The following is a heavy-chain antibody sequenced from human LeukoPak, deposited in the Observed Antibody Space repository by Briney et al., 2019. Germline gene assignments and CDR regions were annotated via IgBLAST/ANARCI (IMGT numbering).Heavy chain of an antibody. V-gene: IGHV3-48*04. D-gene: IGHD1-26*01. CDR3: ARAKVGALDY. CDR2: ISSSSSTT. CDR1: GFTFSSYS. J-gene: IGHJ4*02. Sequence: GGSLRLSCAASGFTFSSYSMNWVRQAPGKGLEWVSYISSSSSTTYYADSVKGRFTISRDNAKNSLYLQMNSLRAEDTAVYYCARAKVGALDYWGQGTLVTVSS.